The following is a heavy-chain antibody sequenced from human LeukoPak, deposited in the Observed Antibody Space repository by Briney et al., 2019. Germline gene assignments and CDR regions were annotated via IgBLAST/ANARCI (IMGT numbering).Heavy chain of an antibody. Sequence: SGPTLVKPTQTLTLTCTFSGFSLRTSGVGVGWIRQPPGKALEWLALIYWNDDKRYSPSLKSRLTITKDTSKNQVVLTMTNMDPVDTATYYCAHFNRYFVWLPFDYWGQGTLVTVSS. CDR2: IYWNDDK. D-gene: IGHD3-9*01. CDR3: AHFNRYFVWLPFDY. CDR1: GFSLRTSGVG. V-gene: IGHV2-5*01. J-gene: IGHJ4*02.